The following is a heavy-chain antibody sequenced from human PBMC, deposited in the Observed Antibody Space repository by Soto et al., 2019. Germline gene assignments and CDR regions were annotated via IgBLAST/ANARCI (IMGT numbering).Heavy chain of an antibody. D-gene: IGHD2-15*01. V-gene: IGHV4-38-2*01. CDR2: IFHGGNT. CDR3: ARARWYDAFDV. J-gene: IGHJ3*01. CDR1: GFFISSGNY. Sequence: SETLSLTCAVAGFFISSGNYWGWIRKPPGKGLEWIGSIFHGGNTYYNPSLKSRVTISVDMSKNQFSLKLNSVTAADTAVYYCARARWYDAFDVWGQGTVVTVSS.